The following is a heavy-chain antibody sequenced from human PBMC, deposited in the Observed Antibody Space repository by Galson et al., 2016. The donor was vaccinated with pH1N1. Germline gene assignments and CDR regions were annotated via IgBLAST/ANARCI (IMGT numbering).Heavy chain of an antibody. CDR3: AKGYYRDSSGYSIFDS. V-gene: IGHV3-23*01. CDR2: ISGNGDKT. D-gene: IGHD3-22*01. Sequence: SLRLSCAASGFTFNKYAMNWVRQAPGKGLEWVSVISGNGDKTYYADSVKGRFTIFRDNSKDALSLQMNSLRAEDTAVYYCAKGYYRDSSGYSIFDSWGQGTLVAVSS. CDR1: GFTFNKYA. J-gene: IGHJ4*02.